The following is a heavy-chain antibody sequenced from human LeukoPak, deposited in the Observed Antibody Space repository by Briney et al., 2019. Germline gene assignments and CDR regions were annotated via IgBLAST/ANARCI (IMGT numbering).Heavy chain of an antibody. CDR3: ARVVPAANHMDV. CDR2: TYYRSKWYN. D-gene: IGHD2-2*01. CDR1: GDSVSSNSAS. J-gene: IGHJ6*03. Sequence: SQTLSLTCAISGDSVSSNSASWNWIRQSPSRGPEWLGRTYYRSKWYNDYAVSMKSRITINPDTSKNQFSLQLNSVTPEDTAVYYCARVVPAANHMDVWGKGTTVTVSS. V-gene: IGHV6-1*01.